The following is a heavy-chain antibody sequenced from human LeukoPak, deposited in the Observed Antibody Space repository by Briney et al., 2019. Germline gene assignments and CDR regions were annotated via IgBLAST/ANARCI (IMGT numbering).Heavy chain of an antibody. CDR2: INSDGSST. V-gene: IGHV3-74*01. CDR1: GFTITNAW. CDR3: ASSSGWYDFDY. D-gene: IGHD6-19*01. Sequence: GGSLRLSCAASGFTITNAWMSWVRQAPGKGLVWVSRINSDGSSTSYADSVKGRFTISRDNAKNTLYLQMNSLRAEDTAVYYCASSSGWYDFDYWGQGTLVTVSS. J-gene: IGHJ4*02.